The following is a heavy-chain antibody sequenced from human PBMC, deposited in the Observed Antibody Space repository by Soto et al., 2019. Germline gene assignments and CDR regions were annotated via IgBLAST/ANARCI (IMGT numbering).Heavy chain of an antibody. CDR2: MNPNSGNT. J-gene: IGHJ6*02. V-gene: IGHV1-8*01. CDR3: ARLTYYYGSGSYSLGMDV. CDR1: GYTFTSYD. D-gene: IGHD3-10*01. Sequence: QVQLVQSGAEVKKPGASVKVSCKASGYTFTSYDINWVRQATGQGLEWMGWMNPNSGNTGYAQKFQGRVTMTRNPSISTAYMELSSLRSEDTAVYYCARLTYYYGSGSYSLGMDVWGQGTTVTVSS.